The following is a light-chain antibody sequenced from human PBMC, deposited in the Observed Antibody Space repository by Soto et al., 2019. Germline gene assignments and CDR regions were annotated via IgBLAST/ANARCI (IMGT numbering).Light chain of an antibody. CDR2: KAS. Sequence: DIQMTQSPSTLSASVGDTVTITCRASQSLSYWLAWYQQKPGQAPKLLIHKASTLESGVPSRFSGSGSGTEFPLTISSLQPDDFATFYCQHYDRFPYTFGQGTKLEIK. J-gene: IGKJ2*01. V-gene: IGKV1-5*03. CDR3: QHYDRFPYT. CDR1: QSLSYW.